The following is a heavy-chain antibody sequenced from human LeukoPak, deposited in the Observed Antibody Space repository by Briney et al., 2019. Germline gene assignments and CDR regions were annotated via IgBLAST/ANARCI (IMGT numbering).Heavy chain of an antibody. CDR2: IKSKTDGGTT. Sequence: GGSLRLSCAASGFTFSNTWMSWVRQAPGRGLEWLGRIKSKTDGGTTEYAAPVKGRFIISREDSINTLFLEMNSLKTEDTAVYYCNTDRGALTGYVWLDHWGQGTLVTVSS. V-gene: IGHV3-15*01. CDR3: NTDRGALTGYVWLDH. D-gene: IGHD3-9*01. CDR1: GFTFSNTW. J-gene: IGHJ4*02.